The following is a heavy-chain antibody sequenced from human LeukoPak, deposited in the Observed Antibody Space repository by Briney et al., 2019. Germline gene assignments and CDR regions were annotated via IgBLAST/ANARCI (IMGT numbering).Heavy chain of an antibody. CDR1: GGTFSSYA. J-gene: IGHJ6*02. CDR3: ARGLVVVPAARPLLYYYGMDV. V-gene: IGHV1-69*04. Sequence: SVKVSCKASGGTFSSYAISWARQAPGQGLEWMGRIIPIFGIANYAQKFQGRVTITADKSTSTAYMELSSLRSEDTAVYYCARGLVVVPAARPLLYYYGMDVWGQGTTVIVSS. CDR2: IIPIFGIA. D-gene: IGHD2-2*01.